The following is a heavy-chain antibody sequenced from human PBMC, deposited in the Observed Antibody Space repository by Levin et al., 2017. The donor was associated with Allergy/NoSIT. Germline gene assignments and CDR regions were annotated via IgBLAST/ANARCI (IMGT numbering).Heavy chain of an antibody. J-gene: IGHJ4*02. CDR2: IYSGGST. V-gene: IGHV3-53*01. D-gene: IGHD5-12*01. Sequence: GGSLRLSCAASGFTVSSNYMSWVRQAPGKGLEWVSVIYSGGSTYYADSVKGRFTISRDNSKNTLYLQMNSLRAEDTAVYYCARGGGDSGYDSGGIDYWGQGTLVTVSS. CDR3: ARGGGDSGYDSGGIDY. CDR1: GFTVSSNY.